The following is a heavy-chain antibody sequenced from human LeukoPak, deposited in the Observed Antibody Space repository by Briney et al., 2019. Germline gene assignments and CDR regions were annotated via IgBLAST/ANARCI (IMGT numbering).Heavy chain of an antibody. CDR3: AKGPRVVRFGGRQKGIFDY. D-gene: IGHD3-10*01. J-gene: IGHJ4*02. Sequence: GGSLRLSCAASGFTFSNIAMTWVRQAPGKGLEWVSSISGSAGSAYYADSVKGRFSISRDNSKNTLYLQMSSLRAEDTAVYYCAKGPRVVRFGGRQKGIFDYWGQGTLVTVSS. V-gene: IGHV3-23*01. CDR2: ISGSAGSA. CDR1: GFTFSNIA.